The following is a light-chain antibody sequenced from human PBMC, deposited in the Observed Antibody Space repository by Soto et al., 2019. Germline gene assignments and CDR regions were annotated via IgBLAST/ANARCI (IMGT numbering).Light chain of an antibody. CDR2: GAS. Sequence: EIILTQSPDTLSLSPVERATLSCMASQTVSSNYLAWCQQRPGQAPRLLIYGASTRATGIPARFSGSGSGTEFTLTISSLQSEDFAVYYCQQYNNWPPWTFGQGTKVDIK. J-gene: IGKJ1*01. CDR1: QTVSSN. V-gene: IGKV3-15*01. CDR3: QQYNNWPPWT.